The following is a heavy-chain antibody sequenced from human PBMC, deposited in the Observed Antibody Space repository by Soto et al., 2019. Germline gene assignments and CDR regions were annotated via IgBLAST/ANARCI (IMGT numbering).Heavy chain of an antibody. CDR3: ATTSSSSPLNYFDY. CDR2: IYYSGST. D-gene: IGHD6-6*01. V-gene: IGHV4-31*03. Sequence: PSETLSLTCTVSGGSISSGGYYWSWIRQHPGKGLEWIGYIYYSGSTYYNPSLKSRVTISVDTSKNQFSLKLSSVTAADTAVYYCATTSSSSPLNYFDYWGQGTLVTVSS. CDR1: GGSISSGGYY. J-gene: IGHJ4*02.